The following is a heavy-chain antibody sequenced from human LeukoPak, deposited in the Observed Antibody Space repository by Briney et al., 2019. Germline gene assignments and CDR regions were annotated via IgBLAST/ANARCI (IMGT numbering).Heavy chain of an antibody. J-gene: IGHJ4*02. CDR1: GGSFSVYY. Sequence: SETLSLTCAVSGGSFSVYYWSWIRQPPGKGLEWIGETNHSGSTNYNPSLKSRVTISVDTSKNQFSLKLSSVTAADTAVYYCASLSAAAGSFDYWGQGTLVTVSS. V-gene: IGHV4-34*01. CDR2: TNHSGST. D-gene: IGHD6-13*01. CDR3: ASLSAAAGSFDY.